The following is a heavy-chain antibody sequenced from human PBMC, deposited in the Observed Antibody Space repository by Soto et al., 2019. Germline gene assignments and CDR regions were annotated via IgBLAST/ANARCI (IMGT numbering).Heavy chain of an antibody. D-gene: IGHD6-13*01. CDR2: ISSNGGST. CDR3: ARSVAAAGTYYFDY. CDR1: GFTFSSYA. Sequence: EVQLVESGGGLVQPGGSLRLSCAASGFTFSSYAMHWVRQAPGKGLVYVSAISSNGGSTYYANSVKGRFTISRDNSKNTLYLQMGSLRAEDMAVYYCARSVAAAGTYYFDYWGQGTLVTVSS. J-gene: IGHJ4*02. V-gene: IGHV3-64*01.